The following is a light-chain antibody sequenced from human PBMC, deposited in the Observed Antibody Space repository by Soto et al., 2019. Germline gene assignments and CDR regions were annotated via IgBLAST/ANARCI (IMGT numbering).Light chain of an antibody. V-gene: IGLV2-8*01. Sequence: QSVLTQPPSASGSPGQSVTISCTGTSSDVGGYNYVSWYQHHPGKAPKLMIYEVSKRPSGVPERFSGSKSGNTASLTVSGPQAEDEADYYCPSYACSKKRGVFGSGTKVTVL. J-gene: IGLJ1*01. CDR2: EVS. CDR3: PSYACSKKRGV. CDR1: SSDVGGYNY.